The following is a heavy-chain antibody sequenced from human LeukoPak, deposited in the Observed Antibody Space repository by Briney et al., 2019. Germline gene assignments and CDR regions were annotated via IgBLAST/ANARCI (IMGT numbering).Heavy chain of an antibody. CDR1: GGSISSSSYY. CDR3: ARDRYCGGDCYYYYYYMDV. J-gene: IGHJ6*03. CDR2: IYYSGST. Sequence: TSSETLSLTCTVSGGSISSSSYYWGWIRQPPGKGLEWIGSIYYSGSTYYNPSLKSRVTISVDTSKNQFSLKLSSVTAADTAVYYCARDRYCGGDCYYYYYYMDVWGKGTTVTVSS. D-gene: IGHD2-21*02. V-gene: IGHV4-39*07.